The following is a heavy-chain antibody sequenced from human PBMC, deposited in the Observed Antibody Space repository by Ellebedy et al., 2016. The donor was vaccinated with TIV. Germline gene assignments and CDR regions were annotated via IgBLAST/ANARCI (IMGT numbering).Heavy chain of an antibody. Sequence: GESLKISXAASGFDFSGYNMSWVRQTPGKGLEWLSSISTNSVYKYYADSLEGRFTISRDNAKNSLSLQLNSLRAEDTAVYYCARTVGGTPDYWGQGTLVTVSS. CDR3: ARTVGGTPDY. CDR2: ISTNSVYK. D-gene: IGHD1-26*01. J-gene: IGHJ4*02. V-gene: IGHV3-21*01. CDR1: GFDFSGYN.